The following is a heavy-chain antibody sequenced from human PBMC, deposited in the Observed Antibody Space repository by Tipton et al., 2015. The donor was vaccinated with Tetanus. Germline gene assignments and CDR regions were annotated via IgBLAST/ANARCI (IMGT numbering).Heavy chain of an antibody. CDR3: ARERIEAFYYYEMDI. V-gene: IGHV4-59*01. CDR1: GDSIGTYY. J-gene: IGHJ6*02. CDR2: SAYTGNA. Sequence: TLSLTCTVSGDSIGTYYWHWIRQSPGKGLEWIGYSAYTGNANYNPSLMSRLTISVDTSKNQFSLKLTSVTAADTAIYYCARERIEAFYYYEMDIWGQGTSVTVSS.